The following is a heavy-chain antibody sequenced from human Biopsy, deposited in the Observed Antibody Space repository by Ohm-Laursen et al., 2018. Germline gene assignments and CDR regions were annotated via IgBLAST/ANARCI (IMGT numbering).Heavy chain of an antibody. V-gene: IGHV4-34*08. J-gene: IGHJ4*02. CDR3: GNEVHGRDY. CDR1: GKTFSDYQ. CDR2: INQAGTT. D-gene: IGHD2-15*01. Sequence: GTLSLTWSVFGKTFSDYQWSWIRQPPGKGLEWIGQINQAGTTNYNPSLKSRVPISADASKYEFSLRLTSVTAADTAVYLCGNEVHGRDYWGLGAQVTVSS.